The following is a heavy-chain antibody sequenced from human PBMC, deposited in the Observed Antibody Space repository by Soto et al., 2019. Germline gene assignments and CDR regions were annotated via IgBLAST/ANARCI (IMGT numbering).Heavy chain of an antibody. Sequence: EVQLVESGGGLVQPAGSLRLSSAASGFTFSDHFMDWVRQAPGKGLAWVGRTINKAQSYTTEYAASVKGKFTISRDDSKDSMYMQMDSLKTEDMAVYFCARSGRDCSTWSDEYFDICGPGTMVTVSS. CDR2: TINKAQSYTT. CDR1: GFTFSDHF. CDR3: ARSGRDCSTWSDEYFDI. J-gene: IGHJ3*02. V-gene: IGHV3-72*01. D-gene: IGHD3-10*01.